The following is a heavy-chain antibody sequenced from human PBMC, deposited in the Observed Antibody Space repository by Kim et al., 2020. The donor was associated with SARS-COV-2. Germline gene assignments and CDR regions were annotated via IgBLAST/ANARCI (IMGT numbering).Heavy chain of an antibody. CDR3: RRAWGPRNWLDP. CDR2: ISSSSSYT. V-gene: IGHV3-11*05. D-gene: IGHD3-16*01. Sequence: GGSLRLSCAASGFTFSDYYMSWIRQAPGKGLEWVSSISSSSSYTNYADPGKGRLTISRDNAKTSRFLKMKSLRAGNPAGYYFRRAWGPRNWLDPGGQET. CDR1: GFTFSDYY. J-gene: IGHJ5*02.